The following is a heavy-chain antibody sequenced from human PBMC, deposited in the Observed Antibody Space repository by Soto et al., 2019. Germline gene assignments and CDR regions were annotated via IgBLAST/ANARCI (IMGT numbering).Heavy chain of an antibody. J-gene: IGHJ5*02. V-gene: IGHV4-38-2*01. CDR2: VYRTAIP. D-gene: IGHD5-18*01. CDR3: ARRGRPRERYFDP. CDR1: GYSINSDYY. Sequence: SETLSLTCHVSGYSINSDYYWAWIRQPPGKGLEWIGSVYRTAIPLYNPSLKSRVSISVDMSKNQFSLNLTSVTAADPAVYYCARRGRPRERYFDPWGQGTRVTVSS.